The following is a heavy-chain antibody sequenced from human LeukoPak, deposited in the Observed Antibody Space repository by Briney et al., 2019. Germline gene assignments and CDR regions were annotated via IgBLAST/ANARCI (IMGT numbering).Heavy chain of an antibody. CDR3: ARGGLTYDSSLDY. CDR2: IYYSRST. V-gene: IGHV4-59*01. J-gene: IGHJ4*02. D-gene: IGHD3-22*01. CDR1: GGSISSYY. Sequence: SETLSLTCTVSGGSISSYYWSWIRQPPGKGLEWIGYIYYSRSTNYNPSLKSRVTISVDTSKNQFSLKLSSVTAADTAVYYCARGGLTYDSSLDYWGQGTLVTVS.